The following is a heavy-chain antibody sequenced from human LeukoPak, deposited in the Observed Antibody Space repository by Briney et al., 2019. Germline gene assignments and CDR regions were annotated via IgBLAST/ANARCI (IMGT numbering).Heavy chain of an antibody. CDR3: ARGKLPAGPYPDAFDI. CDR2: IYYSGST. V-gene: IGHV4-59*01. Sequence: SETLSLTCTVSGGSISSYYWSWIRQPPGKGLEWIGYIYYSGSTNYNPSLKSRVTISVDTSKNQFSLKLSSVTAADTAVYYCARGKLPAGPYPDAFDIWGQGTMVTVSS. CDR1: GGSISSYY. D-gene: IGHD5-24*01. J-gene: IGHJ3*02.